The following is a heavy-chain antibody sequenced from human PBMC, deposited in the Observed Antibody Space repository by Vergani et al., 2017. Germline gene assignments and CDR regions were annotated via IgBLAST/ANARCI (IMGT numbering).Heavy chain of an antibody. Sequence: VQLLESGGGLVQPGGSLRLSCAASGFTFSSYGMHWVRQAPGKGLEWVAVISYDGSNKYYADSVKGRFTISRDNSKNTLYLQMNSLRAEDTAVYYCARGGTITIFGVVTHYWYFDLWGRGTLVTVSS. CDR3: ARGGTITIFGVVTHYWYFDL. V-gene: IGHV3-30*03. J-gene: IGHJ2*01. D-gene: IGHD3-3*01. CDR1: GFTFSSYG. CDR2: ISYDGSNK.